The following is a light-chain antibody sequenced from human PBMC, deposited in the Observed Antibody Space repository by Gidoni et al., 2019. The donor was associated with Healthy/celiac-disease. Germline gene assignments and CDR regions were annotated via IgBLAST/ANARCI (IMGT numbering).Light chain of an antibody. CDR3: QQYYSTTLT. J-gene: IGKJ1*01. V-gene: IGKV4-1*01. Sequence: DILMTQSPDSLAVSLGERVTIHCTSSQSVLYSSNNNNYLAWYQQKPGQPAKLLIYWASTRESGVPDRFSGSGAGTDFSLTISSLQAEDVAVYYCQQYYSTTLTFGQGTKVEIK. CDR1: QSVLYSSNNNNY. CDR2: WAS.